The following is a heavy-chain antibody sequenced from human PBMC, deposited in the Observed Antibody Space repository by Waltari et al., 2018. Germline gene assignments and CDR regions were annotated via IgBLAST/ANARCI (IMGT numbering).Heavy chain of an antibody. CDR1: GGSLSSSGYY. J-gene: IGHJ2*01. V-gene: IGHV4-39*01. D-gene: IGHD2-8*01. Sequence: QLQLQESGPGLVKPSETLSLTCTVSGGSLSSSGYYWGWIRQPPGKGLEWIGSIYYSGSTYYNPSLKSRVTISVDTSKNQFSLKLSSVTAADTAVYYCARHPAMTIMLWYLDLWGRGTLVTVSS. CDR3: ARHPAMTIMLWYLDL. CDR2: IYYSGST.